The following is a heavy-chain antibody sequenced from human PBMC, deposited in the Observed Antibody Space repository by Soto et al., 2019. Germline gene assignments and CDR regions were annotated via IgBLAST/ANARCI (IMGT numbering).Heavy chain of an antibody. CDR3: AKSTGYSSGWYDGFDY. CDR1: GFTFSGYA. J-gene: IGHJ4*02. V-gene: IGHV3-23*01. Sequence: GGSLRLSCAASGFTFSGYAMSWVRQAPGKGLEWVSAISGSGGSTYYADSVKGRFTISRDNSKNTLYLQMNSLRAEDTAVYYCAKSTGYSSGWYDGFDYWGQGTLVTVSS. D-gene: IGHD6-19*01. CDR2: ISGSGGST.